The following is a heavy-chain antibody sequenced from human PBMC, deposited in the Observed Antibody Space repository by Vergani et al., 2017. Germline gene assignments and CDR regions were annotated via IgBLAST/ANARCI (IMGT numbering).Heavy chain of an antibody. CDR2: ISSSSSTI. D-gene: IGHD1-14*01. Sequence: EVQLVESGGGLVQPGGSLRLSCAASGFTFSSYSMNWVRQAPGKGLEWVSYISSSSSTIYYADSVKGRFTISRDNAKNTLYLQMNSLRAEDTAVYYCAKAVRTGYVTPEDYYYYGMDVWGQGTTVTVSS. J-gene: IGHJ6*02. CDR1: GFTFSSYS. CDR3: AKAVRTGYVTPEDYYYYGMDV. V-gene: IGHV3-48*04.